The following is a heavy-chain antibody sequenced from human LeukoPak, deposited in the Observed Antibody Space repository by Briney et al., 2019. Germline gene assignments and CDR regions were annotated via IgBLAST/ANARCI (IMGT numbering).Heavy chain of an antibody. J-gene: IGHJ4*02. D-gene: IGHD1-26*01. V-gene: IGHV4-4*02. CDR3: AREEMPGKFDY. CDR2: IYHSGNT. CDR1: GDSISSSHW. Sequence: SETLSLPCAVSGDSISSSHWWSWVRQSAGKGLEWIGEIYHSGNTNYNPSLKSRGAISLDKSSNQFSLRLTSVTAADTAMYFCAREEMPGKFDYWGQGILVTVSS.